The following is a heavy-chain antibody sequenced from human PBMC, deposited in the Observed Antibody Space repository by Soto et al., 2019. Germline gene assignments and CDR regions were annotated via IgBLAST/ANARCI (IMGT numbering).Heavy chain of an antibody. CDR1: GGSISSGGYS. D-gene: IGHD3-10*01. Sequence: QLQLQESGSGLVKPSQTLSLTCAVSGGSISSGGYSWSWIRQPPGKGLEWIGYIYHSGSTYYNPSLKRRVTISVDRSKNQFSLTLSSVTAADTAVYYCARVYGSGSYYPNWFDPWGQGTLVTVSS. J-gene: IGHJ5*02. V-gene: IGHV4-30-2*01. CDR3: ARVYGSGSYYPNWFDP. CDR2: IYHSGST.